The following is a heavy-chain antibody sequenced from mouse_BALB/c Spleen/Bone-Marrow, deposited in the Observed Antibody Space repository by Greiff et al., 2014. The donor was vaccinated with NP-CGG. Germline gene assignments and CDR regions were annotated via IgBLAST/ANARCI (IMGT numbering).Heavy chain of an antibody. Sequence: EVQLQQSGAELVKPGASVKLSCTASGFNIKDTYMHWVKQRPEQGLEWIGRIDPANGNTKYDPKFQGKATITADTPSNTAYLQLSSLTSEDTAVYYCARYYYGSSYFDYWGQGTTLTVSS. V-gene: IGHV14-3*02. D-gene: IGHD1-1*01. CDR3: ARYYYGSSYFDY. CDR1: GFNIKDTY. CDR2: IDPANGNT. J-gene: IGHJ2*01.